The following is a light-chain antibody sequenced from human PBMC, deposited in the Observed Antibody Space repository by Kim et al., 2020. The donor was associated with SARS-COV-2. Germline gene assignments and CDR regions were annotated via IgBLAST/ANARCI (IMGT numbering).Light chain of an antibody. Sequence: SSELTQDPAVSVALGQTVRITCQGDSLRSYYASWYQQKPGQAPVLVIYGKNNRPSGIPDRFSGSSSGNTASLTITGAQAEDEADYYCNSRDSSPVVFGGG. CDR1: SLRSYY. V-gene: IGLV3-19*01. J-gene: IGLJ2*01. CDR2: GKN. CDR3: NSRDSSPVV.